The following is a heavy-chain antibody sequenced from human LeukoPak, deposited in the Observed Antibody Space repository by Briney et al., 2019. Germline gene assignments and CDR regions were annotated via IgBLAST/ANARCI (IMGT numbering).Heavy chain of an antibody. CDR2: ISGSGGST. J-gene: IGHJ4*02. CDR1: EFPVGSNY. CDR3: AKHRQIVVVVAATGSTDY. V-gene: IGHV3-23*01. D-gene: IGHD2-15*01. Sequence: GGSLRLSCAASEFPVGSNYMTWVRQAPGKGLEWVSAISGSGGSTYYADSVKGRFTISRDNSKNTLYLQMNSLRAEDTAVYYCAKHRQIVVVVAATGSTDYWGQGTLVTVSS.